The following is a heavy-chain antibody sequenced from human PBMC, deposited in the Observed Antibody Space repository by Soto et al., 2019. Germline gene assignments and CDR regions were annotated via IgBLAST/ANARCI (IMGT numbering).Heavy chain of an antibody. J-gene: IGHJ6*03. CDR1: GFTFSNAW. CDR3: TTAFFVVVPAAMSYYYYYMDV. Sequence: GGSLRLSCAASGFTFSNAWMSWVRQAPGKGLEWVGRIKSKTDGGTTDYAAPVKGRFTISRDDSKNTLYLQMNSLKTEDTAVYYCTTAFFVVVPAAMSYYYYYMDVWGKGTTVTVSS. V-gene: IGHV3-15*01. D-gene: IGHD2-2*01. CDR2: IKSKTDGGTT.